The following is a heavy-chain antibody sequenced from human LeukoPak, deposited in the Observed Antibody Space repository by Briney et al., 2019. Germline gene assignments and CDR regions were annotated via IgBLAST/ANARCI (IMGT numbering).Heavy chain of an antibody. CDR3: ARHKDYYYSYMDV. CDR1: GDSISTSSYY. CDR2: IYYSGST. Sequence: SSETLSLTCSVSGDSISTSSYYWGWIRQPPGKGLEWIGTIYYSGSTYYNPSLTSRVTISVDTSKNQFSLKLSSVTAADTAVYYCARHKDYYYSYMDVWGKGTTVTISS. J-gene: IGHJ6*03. V-gene: IGHV4-39*01.